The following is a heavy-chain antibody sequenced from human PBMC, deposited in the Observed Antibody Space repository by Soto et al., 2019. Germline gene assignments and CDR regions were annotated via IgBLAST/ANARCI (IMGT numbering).Heavy chain of an antibody. Sequence: QVQLVQSGAEVKKPGASVKVSCKASGYTFTSYYMHWVRQAPGQGLKWMGIINPSVGSPIYAQKFQGRVTMTRDTSTSTVYMELSSLRSEDTAVYYCARDISSGRYFDWLPLPGRNYYYYMDVWGKGTTVTVSS. CDR3: ARDISSGRYFDWLPLPGRNYYYYMDV. D-gene: IGHD3-9*01. J-gene: IGHJ6*03. V-gene: IGHV1-46*01. CDR1: GYTFTSYY. CDR2: INPSVGSP.